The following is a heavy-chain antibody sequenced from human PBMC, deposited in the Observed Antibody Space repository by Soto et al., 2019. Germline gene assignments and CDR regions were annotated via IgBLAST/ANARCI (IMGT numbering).Heavy chain of an antibody. V-gene: IGHV3-30*18. Sequence: QVQLVESGGGVVQPGRSLRLSCAASGFTFSSYGMHWVRQAPGKGLEWVAVISYDGNNKYYADSVKGRFTISRDNSKNTLYLQMNSLRAEDTAVYYCAKSELLLPDYWGQGTLVTVSS. D-gene: IGHD1-26*01. CDR3: AKSELLLPDY. CDR1: GFTFSSYG. CDR2: ISYDGNNK. J-gene: IGHJ4*02.